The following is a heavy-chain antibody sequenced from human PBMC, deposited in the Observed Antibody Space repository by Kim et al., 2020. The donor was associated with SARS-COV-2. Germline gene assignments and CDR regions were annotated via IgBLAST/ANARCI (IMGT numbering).Heavy chain of an antibody. CDR3: ARDHWGSGSNGGY. J-gene: IGHJ4*02. D-gene: IGHD3-10*01. Sequence: YTPSLKSRVTISVDTSKNQFSLKLSSVTAADTAVYYCARDHWGSGSNGGYWGQGTLVTVSS. V-gene: IGHV4-39*07.